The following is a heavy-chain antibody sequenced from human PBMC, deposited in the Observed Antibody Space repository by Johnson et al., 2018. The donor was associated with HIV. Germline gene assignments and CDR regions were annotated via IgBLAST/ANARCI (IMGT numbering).Heavy chain of an antibody. V-gene: IGHV3-30*04. Sequence: VQLVESGGGVVQPGRSLRLSCAASGFTFSSYAMHWVRQAPGKGLEWVAVISYDGSNKYYADSVKGRFTISRDNSKNTLYLQMNSLRAEDTAVYYCARGGVNDAFDIWGQGTMVTVSS. J-gene: IGHJ3*02. CDR3: ARGGVNDAFDI. D-gene: IGHD3-16*01. CDR1: GFTFSSYA. CDR2: ISYDGSNK.